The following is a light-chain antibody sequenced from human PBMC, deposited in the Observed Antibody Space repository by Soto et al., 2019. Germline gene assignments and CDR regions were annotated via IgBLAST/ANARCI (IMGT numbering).Light chain of an antibody. Sequence: VGLTQSPGTLSLSPGEGATLSCRASQSLTNTFLTWYQQKPGQAPRLLIYGVFSRATGVPDRFSGGGSGTDFTLSISRLEPEDSAVYFCQQYAFSPRTFGQGTKVEVK. CDR3: QQYAFSPRT. CDR2: GVF. V-gene: IGKV3-20*01. CDR1: QSLTNTF. J-gene: IGKJ1*01.